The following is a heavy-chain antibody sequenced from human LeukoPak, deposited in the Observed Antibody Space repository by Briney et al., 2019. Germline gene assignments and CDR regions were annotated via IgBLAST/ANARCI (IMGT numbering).Heavy chain of an antibody. D-gene: IGHD6-13*01. CDR2: IRYDGSNK. V-gene: IGHV3-30*02. Sequence: PGGSLRLSCAASGFTFSSYGIHWVRQAPGKGLEWVAFIRYDGSNKYYADSVKGRFTISRDNSKNTLYLQMNSLRAEDTAVYYCAKDSAAAGNYYYYMDVWGKGTTVTVSS. CDR1: GFTFSSYG. CDR3: AKDSAAAGNYYYYMDV. J-gene: IGHJ6*03.